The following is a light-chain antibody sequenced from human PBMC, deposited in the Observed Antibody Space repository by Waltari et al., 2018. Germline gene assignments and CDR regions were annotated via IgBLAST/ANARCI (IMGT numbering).Light chain of an antibody. CDR3: AAWDDSLSGRVV. CDR1: RPNIGSNY. V-gene: IGLV1-47*01. CDR2: RNN. J-gene: IGLJ2*01. Sequence: QSVLTQPPSASGTPGQRVTISCSGSRPNIGSNYVYWYQQLPGTAPKLLIYRNNQRTSGVPDRFSGSKSGTSASLAISGLRSEDEADYYCAAWDDSLSGRVVFGGGTKLTVL.